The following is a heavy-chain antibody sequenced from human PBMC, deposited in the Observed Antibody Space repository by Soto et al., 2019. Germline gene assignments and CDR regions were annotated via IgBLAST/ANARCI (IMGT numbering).Heavy chain of an antibody. J-gene: IGHJ5*02. CDR1: GYTLTELS. V-gene: IGHV1-24*01. Sequence: ASVKVSCKVSGYTLTELSMHWVRQAPGKGLEWLGGFDPEEGDTIYAQKFQGRVTMTKDTSTDTAYMELSSLRSEDTAVYYCARVAVSTHWFDPWGQGTLVTVSS. CDR3: ARVAVSTHWFDP. D-gene: IGHD2-8*01. CDR2: FDPEEGDT.